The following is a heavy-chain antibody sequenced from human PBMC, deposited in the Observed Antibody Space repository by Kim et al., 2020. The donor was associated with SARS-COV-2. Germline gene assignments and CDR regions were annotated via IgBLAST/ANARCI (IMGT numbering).Heavy chain of an antibody. D-gene: IGHD3-22*01. CDR1: GFTFSSYA. CDR3: ANLPRLYYYDSSGYYREKNYFDN. J-gene: IGHJ4*01. V-gene: IGHV3-23*01. CDR2: ISGSGGST. Sequence: GGSLRLSCAASGFTFSSYAMSWVRQAPGKGLEWVSAISGSGGSTYYADSVKGRFTISRDNSKNTLYLQMNSLRAEDTAVYYCANLPRLYYYDSSGYYREKNYFDNW.